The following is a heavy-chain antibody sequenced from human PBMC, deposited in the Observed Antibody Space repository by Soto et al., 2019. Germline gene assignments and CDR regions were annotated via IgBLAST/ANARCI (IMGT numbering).Heavy chain of an antibody. Sequence: GSLRLSCAASGFTFSSYGMHWVRQAPGKGLEWVAVISYDGSNKYYADSVKGRFTISRDNSKNTLYLQMNSLRAEDTAVYYCAKDGQYSSGWSLLCYFDYWGQGTLVTVSS. CDR3: AKDGQYSSGWSLLCYFDY. CDR2: ISYDGSNK. D-gene: IGHD6-19*01. J-gene: IGHJ4*02. V-gene: IGHV3-30*18. CDR1: GFTFSSYG.